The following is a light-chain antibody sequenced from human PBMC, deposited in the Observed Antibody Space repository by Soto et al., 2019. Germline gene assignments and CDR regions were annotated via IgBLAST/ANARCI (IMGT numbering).Light chain of an antibody. J-gene: IGLJ3*02. Sequence: QAVVTQPPSVSGPPGQRVTISCTGSSSNIGAGYDVHWYQQLPGTAPKLLIYGNSNRPSGVPDRFSGSKSGTSASLAITGLQAEDEADYYCQSYDSSLSALFGGGTKVTVL. CDR1: SSNIGAGYD. V-gene: IGLV1-40*01. CDR3: QSYDSSLSAL. CDR2: GNS.